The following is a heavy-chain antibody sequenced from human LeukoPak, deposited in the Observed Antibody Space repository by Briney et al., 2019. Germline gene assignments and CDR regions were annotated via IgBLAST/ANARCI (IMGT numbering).Heavy chain of an antibody. CDR1: GYTFTSYG. D-gene: IGHD6-13*01. CDR2: ISAYNGNT. J-gene: IGHJ5*02. CDR3: ARDATIAAAGTVDP. V-gene: IGHV1-18*01. Sequence: ASVKVFCKASGYTFTSYGISWVRQAPGQGLEWMGWISAYNGNTNYAQKLQGRVTMTTDTSTSTAYMELRSLRSDGTAVYYCARDATIAAAGTVDPWGQGTLVTVSS.